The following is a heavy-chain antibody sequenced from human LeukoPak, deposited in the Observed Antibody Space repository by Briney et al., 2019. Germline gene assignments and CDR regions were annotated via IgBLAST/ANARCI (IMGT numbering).Heavy chain of an antibody. D-gene: IGHD3-16*01. CDR1: GFTFDDYA. CDR2: ISWNSGSI. V-gene: IGHV3-9*01. CDR3: AKDIGGRYYYGTDV. Sequence: PGRSLRLSCAASGFTFDDYAMHWVRQAPGKGLEWVSGISWNSGSIGYADSVKGRFTISRDNAKNSLYLQMNSLRAEDTAVYYCAKDIGGRYYYGTDVWGQGTTVTVSS. J-gene: IGHJ6*02.